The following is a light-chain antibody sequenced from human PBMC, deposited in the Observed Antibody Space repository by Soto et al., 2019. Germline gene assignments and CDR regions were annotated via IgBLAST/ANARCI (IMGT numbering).Light chain of an antibody. J-gene: IGKJ1*01. CDR2: GTS. CDR3: XXXVXXT. Sequence: EIVLTQSPGTLSVSPGEXXXXXXXASQXISSNYLAWYQQKPGQAPSLLIYGTSSRATGIPDRFSGSGSGTDFTLTIXRLXXXXXXXXXXXXXVXXTFGQGTKVEIK. V-gene: IGKV3-20*01. CDR1: QXISSNY.